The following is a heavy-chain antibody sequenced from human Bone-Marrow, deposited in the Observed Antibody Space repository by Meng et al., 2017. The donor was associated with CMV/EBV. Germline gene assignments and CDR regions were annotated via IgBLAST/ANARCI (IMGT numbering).Heavy chain of an antibody. CDR1: GGTFDTYA. CDR3: ATTDSYGYWFDP. J-gene: IGHJ5*02. CDR2: ISAYNGNT. V-gene: IGHV1-18*01. Sequence: ASVKVSCKASGGTFDTYAISWVRQAPGQGLEWMGWISAYNGNTNYAQKLQGRVTMTTDTSTSTAYMELRSLRSDDTAVYYCATTDSYGYWFDPWGQGTLVTVSS. D-gene: IGHD5-18*01.